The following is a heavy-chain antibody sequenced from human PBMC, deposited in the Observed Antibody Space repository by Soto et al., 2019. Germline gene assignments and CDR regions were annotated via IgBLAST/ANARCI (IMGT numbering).Heavy chain of an antibody. D-gene: IGHD3-22*01. J-gene: IGHJ4*02. CDR2: IYSGGST. Sequence: PGGSLRLSCAASGFTVSSNYMSWVRQAPGKGLEWVSVIYSGGSTYYADSVKGRFTISRDNSKNTLYLQMISLRAEDTAVYYCATHLPRFYYYDPLDYWGQGTLVTVSS. CDR1: GFTVSSNY. V-gene: IGHV3-66*01. CDR3: ATHLPRFYYYDPLDY.